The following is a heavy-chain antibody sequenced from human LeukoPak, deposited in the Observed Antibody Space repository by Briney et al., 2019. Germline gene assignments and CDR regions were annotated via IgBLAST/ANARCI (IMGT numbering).Heavy chain of an antibody. CDR3: ARAVSSSSDYFDY. CDR2: IYYSGST. J-gene: IGHJ4*02. D-gene: IGHD6-13*01. V-gene: IGHV4-39*07. Sequence: PSETLSLTCTVSGGSISSSSYYWGWIRQPPGKGLEWIGSIYYSGSTYYNPSLKSRVTISVDTSKNQFSLKLSSVTAADTAVYYCARAVSSSSDYFDYWGQGTLVTVSS. CDR1: GGSISSSSYY.